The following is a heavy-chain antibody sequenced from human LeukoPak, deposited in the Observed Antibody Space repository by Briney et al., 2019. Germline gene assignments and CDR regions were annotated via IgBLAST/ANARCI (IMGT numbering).Heavy chain of an antibody. CDR2: IREERGQE. CDR3: ASLDTAKQPLANH. D-gene: IGHD5-18*01. J-gene: IGHJ5*02. CDR1: GFSFNSFA. V-gene: IGHV3-7*03. Sequence: PGGSLRLSCAASGFSFNSFAMSWVRQAPGKGLEWVANIREERGQEYYVDSVKGRFTIPKNSAKNSLYLQMNTLRVEDTAMYYCASLDTAKQPLANHWGQGTLVTVSS.